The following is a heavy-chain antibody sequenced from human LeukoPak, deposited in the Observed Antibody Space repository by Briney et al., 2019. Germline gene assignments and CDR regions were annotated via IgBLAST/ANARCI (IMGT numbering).Heavy chain of an antibody. CDR3: ARGYDSSGYLFDY. Sequence: ASVKVSCKASGGTFSSYAISWVRQAPGQGLEWMGGIIPIFGTANYAQKFQGRVTITTDESTSTAYMELSSLRSEDTAVYYCARGYDSSGYLFDYWGQGTLVTVYS. CDR1: GGTFSSYA. D-gene: IGHD3-22*01. J-gene: IGHJ4*02. CDR2: IIPIFGTA. V-gene: IGHV1-69*05.